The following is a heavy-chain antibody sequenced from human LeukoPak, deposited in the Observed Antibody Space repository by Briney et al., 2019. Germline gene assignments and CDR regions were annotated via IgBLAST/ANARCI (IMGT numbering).Heavy chain of an antibody. V-gene: IGHV3-48*02. CDR3: ARVRGTALVNMYFDY. CDR2: ITSSTTI. Sequence: GGSLRLSCATSGFTFTSHSMNWVRQAPGKGLEWVSFITSSTTIYYADSVKGRFTISRDNAKNSLYLQMNSLRDEDTAVYYCARVRGTALVNMYFDYWSQGTLVTVAS. J-gene: IGHJ4*02. CDR1: GFTFTSHS. D-gene: IGHD2-21*02.